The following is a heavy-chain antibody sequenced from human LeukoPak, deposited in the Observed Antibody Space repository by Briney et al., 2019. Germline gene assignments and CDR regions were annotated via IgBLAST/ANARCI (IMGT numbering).Heavy chain of an antibody. CDR1: GDSVSSNSAA. CDR2: TYYRSKWYN. CDR3: ARGPDYYGSGIRYFDY. J-gene: IGHJ4*02. Sequence: SQTLSLTCAISGDSVSSNSAAWNWIRQSPSRGLEWLGRTYYRSKWYNDYAVSVKSRITINPDTSKNQFSLQLNSVTPEDTAVYYCARGPDYYGSGIRYFDYWGQGTLVTVSS. D-gene: IGHD3-10*01. V-gene: IGHV6-1*01.